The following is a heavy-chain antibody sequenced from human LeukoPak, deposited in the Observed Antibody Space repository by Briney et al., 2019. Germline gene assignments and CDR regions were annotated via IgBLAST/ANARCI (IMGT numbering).Heavy chain of an antibody. V-gene: IGHV3-74*01. D-gene: IGHD3-9*01. CDR2: IYSDASST. CDR1: GFTFSTYW. J-gene: IGHJ4*02. CDR3: IRGRVLQYFDWLFDY. Sequence: PPGGSLRLSCAASGFTFSTYWMHWVRQAPGKGLVWVSLIYSDASSTRFADFVKGRFTISRNNAKNTLYLQMNTVRCDGTAVYYCIRGRVLQYFDWLFDYWGQGTLVTVSS.